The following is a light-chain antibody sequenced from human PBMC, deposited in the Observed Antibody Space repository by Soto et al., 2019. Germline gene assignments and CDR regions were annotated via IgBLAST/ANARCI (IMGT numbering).Light chain of an antibody. CDR2: GAS. CDR1: QIVSSN. V-gene: IGKV3-15*01. CDR3: QQYNNWPS. J-gene: IGKJ4*01. Sequence: IVMTQSPATLSVSPGERATLSCMASQIVSSNLAWYQQKPGQAPRLLIYGASTMATGIPARFSGSGSGTEFSLTISSLQYEDFAVYYCQQYNNWPSFGGGTKVEIK.